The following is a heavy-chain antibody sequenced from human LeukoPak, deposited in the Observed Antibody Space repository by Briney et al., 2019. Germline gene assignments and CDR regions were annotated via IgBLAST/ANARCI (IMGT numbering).Heavy chain of an antibody. CDR2: IYYSGST. D-gene: IGHD3-22*01. Sequence: SETLSLTCTVSGASISSYYWSWIRQPPGKGLEWIGYIYYSGSTNYNPSLKSRVTISVDTSKNQFSLKLSSVTAADTAVYYCARVSRGYYDSSGFCDYWGQGTLVTVSS. CDR3: ARVSRGYYDSSGFCDY. J-gene: IGHJ4*02. CDR1: GASISSYY. V-gene: IGHV4-59*12.